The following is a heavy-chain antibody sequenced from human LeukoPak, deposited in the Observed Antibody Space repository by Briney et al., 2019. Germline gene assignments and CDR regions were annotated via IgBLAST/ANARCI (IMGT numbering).Heavy chain of an antibody. J-gene: IGHJ5*02. CDR3: ARTIGIAVAAT. CDR1: GFTFSSYS. V-gene: IGHV3-21*01. D-gene: IGHD6-19*01. Sequence: GGSLRLSCAASGFTFSSYSMNWVRQAPGKGLEWVSSISSSSSYIYYADSVKGRFTISRDNAKSSLYLQMNSLRAEDTAVYYCARTIGIAVAATWGQGTLVTVSS. CDR2: ISSSSSYI.